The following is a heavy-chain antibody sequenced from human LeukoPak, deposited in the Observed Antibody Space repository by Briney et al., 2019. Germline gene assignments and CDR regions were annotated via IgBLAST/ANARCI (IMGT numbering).Heavy chain of an antibody. D-gene: IGHD6-6*01. V-gene: IGHV3-7*01. CDR3: ARADSSIAARLSRSSIFNYYYYMDV. J-gene: IGHJ6*03. CDR2: IKEDGGQK. CDR1: GLTYSRSW. Sequence: AGGSLRLSCAASGLTYSRSWMHWVRQSPGKGLDWVAGIKEDGGQKYYVDSVKGRFTISRDNAKNSLYLQMNSLRAEDTAVYYCARADSSIAARLSRSSIFNYYYYMDVWGKGTTVTVSS.